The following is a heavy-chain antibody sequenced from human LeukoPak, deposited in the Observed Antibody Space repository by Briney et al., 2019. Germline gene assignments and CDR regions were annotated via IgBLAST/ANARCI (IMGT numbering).Heavy chain of an antibody. V-gene: IGHV1-2*02. CDR3: ARSLGETVTPFDY. D-gene: IGHD4-17*01. CDR2: INPNSGGT. Sequence: ASVKVSCKASGYTFTGYYMHWVRQAPGQGLEWMGWINPNSGGTNYAQKFQGRVTMTRDTSISTAYMELSRLRSDDTAVYYCARSLGETVTPFDYWGQGTLVTVSS. J-gene: IGHJ4*02. CDR1: GYTFTGYY.